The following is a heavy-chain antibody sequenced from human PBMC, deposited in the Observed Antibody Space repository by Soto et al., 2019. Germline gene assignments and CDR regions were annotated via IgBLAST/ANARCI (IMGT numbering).Heavy chain of an antibody. CDR1: GYTFTSYA. J-gene: IGHJ4*02. CDR3: ATLYSSSWYHFDS. Sequence: GSVKVSCKASGYTFTSYAMNWVRQAPGQRLEWMGWINAGNGNTKYSQKFQGRVTITRDTSASTAYMELSSLRSEDAAVYYCATLYSSSWYHFDSWGQGTLVTVSS. CDR2: INAGNGNT. V-gene: IGHV1-3*01. D-gene: IGHD6-13*01.